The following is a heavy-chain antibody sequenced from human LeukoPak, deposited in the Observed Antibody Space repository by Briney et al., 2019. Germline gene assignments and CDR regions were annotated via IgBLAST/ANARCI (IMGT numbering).Heavy chain of an antibody. D-gene: IGHD2-15*01. CDR2: ISFDGSNK. CDR3: AKDRAVGKVVAATGSFDY. V-gene: IGHV3-30*18. J-gene: IGHJ4*02. CDR1: GFAFSSYG. Sequence: GGSLRLSCAASGFAFSSYGMHGVRQAPGKGLEWVAVISFDGSNKYYADSVKGRFTISRDNSKNTLYLQMNSLRAEDTAVYYCAKDRAVGKVVAATGSFDYRGQGTLVTVSS.